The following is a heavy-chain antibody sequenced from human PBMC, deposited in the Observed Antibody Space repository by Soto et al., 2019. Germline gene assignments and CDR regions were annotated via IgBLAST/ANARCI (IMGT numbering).Heavy chain of an antibody. CDR1: GGSISSYY. CDR2: IYYSGST. D-gene: IGHD5-12*01. J-gene: IGHJ4*02. V-gene: IGHV4-59*01. CDR3: ARRVGVATGHSFDY. Sequence: PSETLSLTCTVSGGSISSYYWSWIRQPPGKGLEWIGYIYYSGSTNYNPSLKSRVAISVDTSKNQFSLKLSSVTAADTAVYYCARRVGVATGHSFDYWGQGTLVTVSS.